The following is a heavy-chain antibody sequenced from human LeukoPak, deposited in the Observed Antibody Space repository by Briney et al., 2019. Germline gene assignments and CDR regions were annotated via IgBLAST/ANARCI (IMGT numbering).Heavy chain of an antibody. J-gene: IGHJ4*02. CDR3: ARAGLYSSSWPFDY. V-gene: IGHV1-69*10. CDR2: IIPILGIA. Sequence: GASVKVSCKASGGTFSSYAISWVRQAPGQGLEWMGRIIPILGIANYAQKFQGRVTITADKSTSTAYMELSSLRSEDTAVYYCARAGLYSSSWPFDYWGQGTLVTVSS. CDR1: GGTFSSYA. D-gene: IGHD6-13*01.